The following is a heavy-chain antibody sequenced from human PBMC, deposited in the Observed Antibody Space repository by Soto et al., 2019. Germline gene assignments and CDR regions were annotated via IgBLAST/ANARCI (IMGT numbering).Heavy chain of an antibody. CDR3: ARDARLLSSYCDPLLPNSHQFHYGMDV. CDR2: IRPSSGDT. Sequence: GASVKVSWKASGYTFTGYYVHWVRQAPGQGLEWMGWIRPSSGDTNYAQKFQGRVTMTRDTSIRTVYMDLTRLRSDDTAVYFCARDARLLSSYCDPLLPNSHQFHYGMDVWGQGTTVTVSS. V-gene: IGHV1-2*02. CDR1: GYTFTGYY. J-gene: IGHJ6*01. D-gene: IGHD4-17*01.